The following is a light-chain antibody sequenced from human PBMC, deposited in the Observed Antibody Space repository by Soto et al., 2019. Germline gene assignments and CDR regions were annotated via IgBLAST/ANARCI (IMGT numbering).Light chain of an antibody. V-gene: IGKV3-20*01. CDR2: GAS. J-gene: IGKJ1*01. Sequence: DIVLTQSPATLPLSPGERATLSCRASKSVSSYLAWYQQKPGQAPRLLIYGASNRATGIPDRFTGSGSGTDFTLTISRLEPEDFAVYYCQQYSSSPLTFGQGTKVDI. CDR3: QQYSSSPLT. CDR1: KSVSSY.